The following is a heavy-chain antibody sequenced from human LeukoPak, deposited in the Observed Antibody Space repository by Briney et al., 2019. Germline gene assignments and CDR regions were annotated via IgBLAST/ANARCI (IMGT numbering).Heavy chain of an antibody. J-gene: IGHJ4*02. CDR1: GGSVSSYY. Sequence: SETLSLTCTVSGGSVSSYYWSWIRQPPGKGLDWIGYIYYSGSTNYNPSLKSRVTISVDTSKNQFSLKLSAVTAADTAVYYCARRQGGWSIFDYWGQGTLVTVSS. CDR2: IYYSGST. V-gene: IGHV4-59*02. D-gene: IGHD6-19*01. CDR3: ARRQGGWSIFDY.